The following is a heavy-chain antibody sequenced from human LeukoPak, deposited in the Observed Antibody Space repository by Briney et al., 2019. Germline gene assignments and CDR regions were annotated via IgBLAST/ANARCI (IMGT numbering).Heavy chain of an antibody. D-gene: IGHD1-20*01. CDR1: GFTLSYYT. Sequence: GGSLRLSCAASGFTLSYYTMNWVRQAPGKGLEWVSSISTSSSFIHYAGSVKGRFTISRDNANNSLYLQMNSLRAEDTALYYCARDDNWNDKPFDHWGQGVLVTVSS. CDR2: ISTSSSFI. V-gene: IGHV3-21*01. J-gene: IGHJ4*02. CDR3: ARDDNWNDKPFDH.